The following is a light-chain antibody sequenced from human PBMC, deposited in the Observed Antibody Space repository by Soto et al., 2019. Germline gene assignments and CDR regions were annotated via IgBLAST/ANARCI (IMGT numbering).Light chain of an antibody. Sequence: EIVLTQSPGTLSLSPGERATLSCRASQSVNNVYLAWYQQKPGQAPRLLIYDVSSRATGIPARFSGSGSGTDFTLTISRLEPEDFAVYYCQQSGTSPRTFGQGTKLEIK. CDR2: DVS. CDR3: QQSGTSPRT. V-gene: IGKV3-20*01. CDR1: QSVNNVY. J-gene: IGKJ2*01.